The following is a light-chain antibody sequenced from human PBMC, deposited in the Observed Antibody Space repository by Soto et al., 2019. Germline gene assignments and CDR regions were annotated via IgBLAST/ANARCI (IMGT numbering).Light chain of an antibody. Sequence: QSALTHPASVSGSLGRSLPSSSTGTSRDVGGYNYVSWYQQHPGKAPKLMIYEVSNRPSGVSNRFSGSKSGNTASLTISGLQAEDEADYYCSSYTSSSTLLVFGGGTKLTVL. CDR2: EVS. J-gene: IGLJ2*01. CDR1: SRDVGGYNY. CDR3: SSYTSSSTLLV. V-gene: IGLV2-14*01.